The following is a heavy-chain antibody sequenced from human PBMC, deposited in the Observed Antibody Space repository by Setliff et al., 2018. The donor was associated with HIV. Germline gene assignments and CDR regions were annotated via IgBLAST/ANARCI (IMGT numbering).Heavy chain of an antibody. Sequence: LRLSCAASGFTFSSYGMHWVRQAPGKGLEWVAVIWYDGSNKYYADSVKGRFTISRDNSKNTLYLQMNSLRAEDTAVYYCAKDLVAGSSSWYYFDYWGQGTLVTVSS. V-gene: IGHV3-33*06. CDR3: AKDLVAGSSSWYYFDY. CDR2: IWYDGSNK. D-gene: IGHD6-13*01. CDR1: GFTFSSYG. J-gene: IGHJ4*02.